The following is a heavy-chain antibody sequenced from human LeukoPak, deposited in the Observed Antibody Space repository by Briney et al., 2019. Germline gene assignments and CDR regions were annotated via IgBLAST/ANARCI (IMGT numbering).Heavy chain of an antibody. CDR1: GGSFSGYY. CDR2: INHSGST. J-gene: IGHJ5*02. D-gene: IGHD2-2*01. V-gene: IGHV4-34*01. CDR3: AIHIVVVPAAKKKNWFDP. Sequence: SETLSLTCAVYGGSFSGYYWSWIRQPPGKGPEWIGEINHSGSTNYNPSLKSRVTISVDTSKNQFSLKLSSVTAAETAVYYCAIHIVVVPAAKKKNWFDPWGQGTLVTVSS.